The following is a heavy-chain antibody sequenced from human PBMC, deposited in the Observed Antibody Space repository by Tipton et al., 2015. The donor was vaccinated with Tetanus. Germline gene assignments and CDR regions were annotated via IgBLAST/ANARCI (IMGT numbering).Heavy chain of an antibody. CDR1: GFTFSGSA. Sequence: SLRLSCAASGFTFSGSAMHWVRQASGKGLEWVGRIRTKTNNYATEYAASVKGRFSISRDDSKNTAYLQMDSLKIEDTAMYYCARYGKGYCSGGDCYSDGFDIWGQGTMVTVSS. CDR3: ARYGKGYCSGGDCYSDGFDI. J-gene: IGHJ3*02. D-gene: IGHD2-15*01. V-gene: IGHV3-73*01. CDR2: IRTKTNNYAT.